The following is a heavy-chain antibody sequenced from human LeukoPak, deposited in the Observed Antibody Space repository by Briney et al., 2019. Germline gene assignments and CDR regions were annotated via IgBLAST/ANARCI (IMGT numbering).Heavy chain of an antibody. CDR3: AKVTRLTAVTTIYYYGMDV. V-gene: IGHV3-23*01. J-gene: IGHJ6*02. CDR1: GFTFSSYA. CDR2: ISGSGGST. Sequence: GGSLRLSCAASGFTFSSYAMSWVRQAPGKGLEWVSAISGSGGSTYYADSVKGRFTISRDNSKNTLYLQMNSLRAEDTAVYYCAKVTRLTAVTTIYYYGMDVWGQGTTVTVSS. D-gene: IGHD4-17*01.